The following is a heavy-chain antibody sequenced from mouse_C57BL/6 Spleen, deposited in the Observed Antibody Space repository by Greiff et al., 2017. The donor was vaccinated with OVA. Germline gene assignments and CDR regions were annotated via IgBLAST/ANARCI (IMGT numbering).Heavy chain of an antibody. J-gene: IGHJ3*01. CDR2: IYPGSGST. CDR1: GYTFTSYW. V-gene: IGHV1-55*01. CDR3: ARSGDYEVWVFAY. Sequence: QVQLQQPGAELVKPGASVKMSCKASGYTFTSYWITWVKQRPGQGLEWIGDIYPGSGSTNYNEKFKSKATLTVDTSSSTAYMQLSSLTSEDSAVYYCARSGDYEVWVFAYWGQGTPVTVSA. D-gene: IGHD2-4*01.